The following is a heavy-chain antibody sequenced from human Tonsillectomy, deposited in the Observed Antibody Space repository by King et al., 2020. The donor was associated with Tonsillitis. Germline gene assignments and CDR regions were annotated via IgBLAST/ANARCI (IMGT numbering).Heavy chain of an antibody. CDR3: TRVDDISGYYMDYMDV. Sequence: QLVQSGGGLAQPGRSLRLSCTTSGFTFGDYGMSWFRQAPGKGLEWVGFIRSRIYGGTTEYAASVKGRFTMSRDDSKNIAYLQMNSLKTEDTAVYYCTRVDDISGYYMDYMDVWGKGTTVIVSS. J-gene: IGHJ6*03. CDR2: IRSRIYGGTT. D-gene: IGHD3-22*01. CDR1: GFTFGDYG. V-gene: IGHV3-49*03.